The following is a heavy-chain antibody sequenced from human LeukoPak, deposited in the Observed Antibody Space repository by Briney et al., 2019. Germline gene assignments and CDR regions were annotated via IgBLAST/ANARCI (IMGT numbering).Heavy chain of an antibody. J-gene: IGHJ4*02. Sequence: PGRSLRLSCAATGFTFSSYAMHWVRQAPGKGLEGVAVISYDGSNKYYADSVKGRFTISRDNSKNTLYLQMNSLRAEDTAVYYCARVPRRYCSSTSCYAYYFDYWGQGTLVTVSP. V-gene: IGHV3-30*04. CDR2: ISYDGSNK. CDR3: ARVPRRYCSSTSCYAYYFDY. CDR1: GFTFSSYA. D-gene: IGHD2-2*01.